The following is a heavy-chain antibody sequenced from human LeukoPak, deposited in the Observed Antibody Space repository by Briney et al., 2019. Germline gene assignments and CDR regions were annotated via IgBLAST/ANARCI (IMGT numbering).Heavy chain of an antibody. CDR1: GYTFTSYD. J-gene: IGHJ6*02. CDR2: MNPNSGNT. D-gene: IGHD3-3*01. Sequence: PWASVNVSCKASGYTFTSYDINWVRQATGQGLEWMGWMNPNSGNTGYAQKFQGRVTMTRNTSISTAYMELSSLRSEDTAVYYCASGQGGYYDFWSGYYRWYYYYGMDVWGQGTTVTVSS. CDR3: ASGQGGYYDFWSGYYRWYYYYGMDV. V-gene: IGHV1-8*01.